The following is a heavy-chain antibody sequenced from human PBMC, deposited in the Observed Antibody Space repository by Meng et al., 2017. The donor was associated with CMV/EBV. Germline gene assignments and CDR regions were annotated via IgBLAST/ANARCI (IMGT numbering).Heavy chain of an antibody. V-gene: IGHV3-30*04. CDR2: ISYDGSNK. Sequence: GGSLRLSCAASGFTFSSYAMHWVRQAPGKGLEWVAVISYDGSNKYYADSVKGRFTISRDNAKNSLYLQMNSLRAEDTAVYYCARVLNGWLYWGQGTLVTVSS. CDR1: GFTFSSYA. J-gene: IGHJ4*02. D-gene: IGHD6-19*01. CDR3: ARVLNGWLY.